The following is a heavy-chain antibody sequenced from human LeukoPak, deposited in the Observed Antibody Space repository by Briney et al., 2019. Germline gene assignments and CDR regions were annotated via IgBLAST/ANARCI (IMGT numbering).Heavy chain of an antibody. D-gene: IGHD3-22*01. CDR2: IIPIFGTA. Sequence: ASVKVSCKASGYTFTSYGISWVRQAPGQGLGWMGGIIPIFGTANYAQKFQGRVTITADESTSTAYMELSSLRSEDTAVYYCARGDGYYYDSSGYLRAEYFQHWGQGTLVTVSS. J-gene: IGHJ1*01. V-gene: IGHV1-69*13. CDR1: GYTFTSYG. CDR3: ARGDGYYYDSSGYLRAEYFQH.